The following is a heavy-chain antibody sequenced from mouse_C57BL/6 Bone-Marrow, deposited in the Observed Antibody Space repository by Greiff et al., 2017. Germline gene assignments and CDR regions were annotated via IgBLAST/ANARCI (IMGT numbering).Heavy chain of an antibody. D-gene: IGHD1-1*01. J-gene: IGHJ4*01. CDR2: IYPGNSDT. Sequence: VQLQQSGTVLARPGASVKMSCKTSGYTFTSYWMHWVKQRPGQGLEWIGAIYPGNSDTSYNQKFKGKDKLTAVTSASTAYMALSSLTNEDSAVYYCTYYYGPYAIDYWGQGTSVTVSS. V-gene: IGHV1-5*01. CDR1: GYTFTSYW. CDR3: TYYYGPYAIDY.